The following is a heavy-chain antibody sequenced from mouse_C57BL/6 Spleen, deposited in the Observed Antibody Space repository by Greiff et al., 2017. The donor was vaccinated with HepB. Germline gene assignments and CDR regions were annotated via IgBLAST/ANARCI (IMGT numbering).Heavy chain of an antibody. D-gene: IGHD2-4*01. J-gene: IGHJ3*01. CDR2: INPGSGGT. V-gene: IGHV1-54*01. CDR1: GYAFTNYL. CDR3: GRDYEEGLFAD. Sequence: VQLQQSGAELVRPGTSVKVSCKASGYAFTNYLIEWVKQRPGQGLEWIGVINPGSGGTNYNEKFKGTATLTADKSSSTASMPLSSLTSEDSAVYCCGRDYEEGLFADWGQGTLVTVSA.